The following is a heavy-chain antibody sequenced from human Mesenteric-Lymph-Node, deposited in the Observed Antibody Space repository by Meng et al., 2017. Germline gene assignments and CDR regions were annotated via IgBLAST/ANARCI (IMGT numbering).Heavy chain of an antibody. CDR2: IYSGGRP. J-gene: IGHJ4*02. D-gene: IGHD4-17*01. Sequence: SETLSLTCSVSGGSISSSGFYWGWIRQPPGKGLEWIGNIYSGGRPYYNPSLKSRVTISKDTSKDQFSLSLSSVTAADTAVYYCARENTGYGDYEQYYFDYWGQGTLVTVSS. V-gene: IGHV4-39*07. CDR1: GGSISSSGFY. CDR3: ARENTGYGDYEQYYFDY.